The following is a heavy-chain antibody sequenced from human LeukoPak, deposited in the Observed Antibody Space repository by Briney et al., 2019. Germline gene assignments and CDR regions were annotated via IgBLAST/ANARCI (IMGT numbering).Heavy chain of an antibody. V-gene: IGHV1-69*13. CDR1: GGTFSSYA. CDR2: IIPIFGTA. Sequence: ASVKVSCKASGGTFSSYAISWVRQAPGQGLEWMGGIIPIFGTANYAQKFQGRVTITADESTSTAYMELSSLRSEDTAVYYCASGGGAGTIDYWGKGTLVTVSS. D-gene: IGHD6-19*01. CDR3: ASGGGAGTIDY. J-gene: IGHJ4*02.